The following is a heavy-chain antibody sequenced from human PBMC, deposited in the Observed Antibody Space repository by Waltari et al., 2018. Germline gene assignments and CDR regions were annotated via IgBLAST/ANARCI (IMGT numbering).Heavy chain of an antibody. V-gene: IGHV4-34*01. CDR3: ARARPDIVVVPAALVADY. J-gene: IGHJ4*02. Sequence: QVQLQQWGAGLLKPSEPLSLTCAVYGGSFSGYFWSWTRQPPGGGLEWIGEINHSGSTNYNPALKSRVTISVDTSKNQFSLKLSSVTAADTAVYYCARARPDIVVVPAALVADYWGQGTLVTVSS. D-gene: IGHD2-2*01. CDR2: INHSGST. CDR1: GGSFSGYF.